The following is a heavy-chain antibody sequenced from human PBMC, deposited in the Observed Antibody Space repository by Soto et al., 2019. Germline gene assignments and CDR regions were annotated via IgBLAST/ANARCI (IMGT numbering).Heavy chain of an antibody. D-gene: IGHD3-10*01. J-gene: IGHJ3*02. CDR1: GYSYTGYY. Sequence: APVKLSRKASGYSYTGYYMHWVRQAPGQGLEWMGWINPNSGGTNYAQKFQGWVTMTRDTSIGTAYMELSRLRSDDTAVYYCARECGNYYGSGSYYRRQPFDIWGQGTMDTV. CDR2: INPNSGGT. V-gene: IGHV1-2*04. CDR3: ARECGNYYGSGSYYRRQPFDI.